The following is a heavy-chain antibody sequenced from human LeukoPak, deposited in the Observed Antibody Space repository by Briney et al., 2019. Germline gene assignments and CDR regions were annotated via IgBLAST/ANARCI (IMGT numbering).Heavy chain of an antibody. Sequence: PRASVKVSCKASGYTFTSYGISWVRQAPGQGLEWMGWISAYNGNTNYAQKLQGRVTMTTDTSTSTAYMELRSLRSDDTAVYYCARDLDSSGWYGGAFDYWGQGTLVTVSS. CDR2: ISAYNGNT. D-gene: IGHD6-19*01. CDR3: ARDLDSSGWYGGAFDY. J-gene: IGHJ4*02. CDR1: GYTFTSYG. V-gene: IGHV1-18*01.